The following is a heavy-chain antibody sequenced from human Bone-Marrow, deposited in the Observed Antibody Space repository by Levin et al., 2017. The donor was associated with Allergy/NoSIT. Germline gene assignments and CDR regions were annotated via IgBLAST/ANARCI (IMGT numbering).Heavy chain of an antibody. J-gene: IGHJ4*02. V-gene: IGHV3-23*05. CDR1: GFAVETRA. D-gene: IGHD5-24*01. CDR3: AKDHPSDGWPAFEV. CDR2: ITNNNGKT. Sequence: GESLKISCAVSGFAVETRAMSWVRQAPGKGLEWLSAITNNNGKTYYADVVKGRFTISRDTSENTVFLQMDSLRADDTAMYYCAKDHPSDGWPAFEVWGPGTLVTVSS.